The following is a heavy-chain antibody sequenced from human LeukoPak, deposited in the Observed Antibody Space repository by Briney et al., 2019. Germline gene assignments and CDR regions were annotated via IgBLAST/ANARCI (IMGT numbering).Heavy chain of an antibody. CDR2: ISGSGGST. V-gene: IGHV3-23*01. CDR1: GFTFSSYA. J-gene: IGHJ4*02. D-gene: IGHD3-3*01. CDR3: AKDYDFWSGYYPNYFDY. Sequence: PGGSLRLSCAASGFTFSSYAMSWVRQAPGKGLEWVSAISGSGGSTYYAGSVKGRFTISRDNSKNTLYLQMNSLRAEDTAVYYCAKDYDFWSGYYPNYFDYWGQGTLVTVSS.